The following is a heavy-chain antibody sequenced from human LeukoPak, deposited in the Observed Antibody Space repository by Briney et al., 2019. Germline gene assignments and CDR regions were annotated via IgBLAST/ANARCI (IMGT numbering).Heavy chain of an antibody. D-gene: IGHD2-15*01. J-gene: IGHJ6*03. CDR2: IYDSGST. V-gene: IGHV4-59*01. CDR3: ARVLRYCSGGNCYSGGLGYMDV. Sequence: SETLSLTCTVSGGSISSYYWSWIRQPPGKGLEWIGYIYDSGSTNYNPSLKSRVTISVDTSKNQFSLKLSSVTAADTAVYYCARVLRYCSGGNCYSGGLGYMDVWGKGTTVTISS. CDR1: GGSISSYY.